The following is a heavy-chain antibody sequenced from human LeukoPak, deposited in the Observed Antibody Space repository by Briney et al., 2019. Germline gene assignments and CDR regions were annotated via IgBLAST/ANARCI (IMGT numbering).Heavy chain of an antibody. Sequence: ASVPVSCMASVYTFINYDLHGLRPPAARGRDGMGWMNPNSGKKGHAQKLQGRVTLPRKTSLRTPSMALSNLRSEDTAVYYGARRLELPYYYYGMDVWGQGTTVTVSS. CDR3: ARRLELPYYYYGMDV. CDR1: VYTFINYD. J-gene: IGHJ6*02. CDR2: MNPNSGKK. D-gene: IGHD1-1*01. V-gene: IGHV1-8*01.